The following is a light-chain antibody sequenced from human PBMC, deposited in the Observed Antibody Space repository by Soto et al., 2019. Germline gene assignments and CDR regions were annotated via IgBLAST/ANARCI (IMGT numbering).Light chain of an antibody. Sequence: DIQMTQSPSTLSASVGDRVTITCRASQSITDWLAWYQQKPGKAPKFLIYKASNLEGGVPSRFSGSGSGTEFPLTISRVQPDEFATYYCQYWDDYSWTFGQGTKVEIK. V-gene: IGKV1-5*03. J-gene: IGKJ1*01. CDR2: KAS. CDR1: QSITDW. CDR3: QYWDDYSWT.